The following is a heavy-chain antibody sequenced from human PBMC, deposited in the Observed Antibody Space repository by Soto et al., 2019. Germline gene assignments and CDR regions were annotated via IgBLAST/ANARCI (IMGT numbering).Heavy chain of an antibody. J-gene: IGHJ5*02. D-gene: IGHD5-12*01. Sequence: GGSLRLSCAASGFTFSSYSMNWVRQAPGKGLEWVSSISSSSSYIYYADSVKGRFTISRDNAKNSLYLQMNSLRAEDTAVYYCARDLGGYPPENVSGWFDPWGQGTLVTVSS. CDR2: ISSSSSYI. CDR3: ARDLGGYPPENVSGWFDP. V-gene: IGHV3-21*01. CDR1: GFTFSSYS.